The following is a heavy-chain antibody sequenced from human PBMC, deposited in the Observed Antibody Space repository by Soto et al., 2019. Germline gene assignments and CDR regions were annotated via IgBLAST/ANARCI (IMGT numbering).Heavy chain of an antibody. V-gene: IGHV1-69*01. CDR1: GGIFGSHG. Sequence: QVQLIQSEAEVKKPGSSVRVSCTASGGIFGSHGFSWVRQAPGQRLEWVGGFIPIFRTLTYTEKFQDRVRIASDGSTHSVYLELSSLTSEDTAVYYCVRDRRIYYSDPHDEFVASDYEVWGQGTMVSVSS. CDR2: FIPIFRTL. J-gene: IGHJ3*01. D-gene: IGHD3-22*01. CDR3: VRDRRIYYSDPHDEFVASDYEV.